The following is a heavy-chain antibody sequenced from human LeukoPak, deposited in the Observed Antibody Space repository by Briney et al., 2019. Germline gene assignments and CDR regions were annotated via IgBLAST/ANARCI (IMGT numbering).Heavy chain of an antibody. J-gene: IGHJ4*02. D-gene: IGHD3-3*01. Sequence: GSLGLSCAASAFTVSSNYMSWVRQAPGKGLEWLSVIYRGGSTYYADSVNGRFTISRDNSKNTLYLQMNSLRAEDTAVYYCARTPTTFGVISPGYFDYWGQGTLVTVSS. CDR2: IYRGGST. CDR1: AFTVSSNY. V-gene: IGHV3-53*01. CDR3: ARTPTTFGVISPGYFDY.